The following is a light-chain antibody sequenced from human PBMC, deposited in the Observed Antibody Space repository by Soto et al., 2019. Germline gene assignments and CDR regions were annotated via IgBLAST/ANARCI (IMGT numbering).Light chain of an antibody. CDR3: QQYNNWPQT. V-gene: IGKV3-15*01. Sequence: EVGMTQSPATLSVSPGERATLSCRASQSVSSNLAWYQQKPGQAPRLLIYGASTRATGIPARFSGSGSGTEFTLTISSLQSEDFAVYYCQQYNNWPQTFGQGTKAAIK. CDR1: QSVSSN. CDR2: GAS. J-gene: IGKJ1*01.